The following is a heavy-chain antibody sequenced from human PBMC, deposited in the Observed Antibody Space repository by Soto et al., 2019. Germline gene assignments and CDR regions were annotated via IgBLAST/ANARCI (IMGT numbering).Heavy chain of an antibody. Sequence: EGQLVESGGGLVQPGGSLRLSCAASGFTFSNYYMSWVRQAPGKGLEWAANIRQDGSEKYFVDSVKGRFTISRDNAKNFQYLQMNNLGAEDTGVYYCARDRYSPGAYYFDLWRQGTLVIVSS. J-gene: IGHJ4*02. V-gene: IGHV3-7*01. CDR3: ARDRYSPGAYYFDL. CDR2: IRQDGSEK. D-gene: IGHD1-1*01. CDR1: GFTFSNYY.